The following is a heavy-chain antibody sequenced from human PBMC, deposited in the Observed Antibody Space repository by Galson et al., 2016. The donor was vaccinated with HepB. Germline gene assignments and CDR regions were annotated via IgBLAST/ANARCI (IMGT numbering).Heavy chain of an antibody. V-gene: IGHV4-59*01. D-gene: IGHD1-26*01. CDR1: VGSISGYY. CDR2: IYYSGST. J-gene: IGHJ4*02. Sequence: ETLSLTCTVSVGSISGYYWSWIRQPPGKGLEWIAYIYYSGSTSGTTHYNPSLKSRVTISVDTSKDQFSLKLSSVTAADTAVYYCARGVGPFFDSWGQGTLVTVSS. CDR3: ARGVGPFFDS.